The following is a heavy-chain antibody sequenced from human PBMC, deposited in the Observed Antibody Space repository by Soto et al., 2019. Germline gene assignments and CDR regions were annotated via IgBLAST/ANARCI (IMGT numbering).Heavy chain of an antibody. Sequence: SETLSLTCAVSGYSISSGYYWGWIRQPPGKGLEWIGSIYHSGSTYYNPSLKSRVTISVDTSKNQFSLKLSSVTAADTAVYYCAVRGYSRSSIEYWGQGTLVTVSS. CDR3: AVRGYSRSSIEY. J-gene: IGHJ4*02. D-gene: IGHD6-6*01. CDR1: GYSISSGYY. V-gene: IGHV4-38-2*01. CDR2: IYHSGST.